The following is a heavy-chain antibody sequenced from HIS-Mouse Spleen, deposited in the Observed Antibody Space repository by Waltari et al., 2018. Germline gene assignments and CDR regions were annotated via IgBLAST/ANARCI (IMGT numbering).Heavy chain of an antibody. CDR2: ISYDGSNK. J-gene: IGHJ4*02. Sequence: QVQLVESGGGVVQPGRSLRLSCAASGFTFSRYGMHWFRQAPGKGLEWVAVISYDGSNKYYADSVKGRFTISRDNSKNTLYLQMNSLRAEDTAVYYCAKTWLAHFDYWGQGTLVTFSS. CDR1: GFTFSRYG. D-gene: IGHD6-19*01. CDR3: AKTWLAHFDY. V-gene: IGHV3-30*18.